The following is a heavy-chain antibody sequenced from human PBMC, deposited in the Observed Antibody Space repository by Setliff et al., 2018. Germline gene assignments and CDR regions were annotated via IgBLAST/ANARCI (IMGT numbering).Heavy chain of an antibody. CDR1: GFTFTSYW. Sequence: LRLSCAASGFTFTSYWMSWVRQAPGKGLEWVANIKQDGSETYYVDSVKGRFTISRDNAKRSLYLQMNGLRADDTGVYYCVRDDADNYDAFDNWGQGTLVTVSS. CDR2: IKQDGSET. CDR3: VRDDADNYDAFDN. J-gene: IGHJ3*02. V-gene: IGHV3-7*01. D-gene: IGHD3-22*01.